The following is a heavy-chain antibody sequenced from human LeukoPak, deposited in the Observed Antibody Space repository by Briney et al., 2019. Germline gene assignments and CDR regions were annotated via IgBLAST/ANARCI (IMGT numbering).Heavy chain of an antibody. D-gene: IGHD1-26*01. V-gene: IGHV3-30*04. CDR1: GFTFSSYA. CDR2: ISYDGSNK. Sequence: GGSLRLSCAASGFTFSSYAMHWVRQAPGKGLEWVAVISYDGSNKYYADSVKGRFTISRDNSKNTLYLQMNSLRAEDTAVYYCAKGGAGSIFDYWGQGTLVTVSS. J-gene: IGHJ4*02. CDR3: AKGGAGSIFDY.